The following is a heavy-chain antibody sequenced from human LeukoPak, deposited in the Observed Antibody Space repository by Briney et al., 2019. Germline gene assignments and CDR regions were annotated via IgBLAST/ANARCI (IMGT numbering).Heavy chain of an antibody. CDR1: GFTVSSNF. J-gene: IGHJ6*03. V-gene: IGHV3-53*01. D-gene: IGHD3-3*01. CDR3: ARVRTDYDFWSGYRYYYYYMDV. Sequence: GGSLTLSCAASGFTVSSNFMSWVRQAPGKGLEWVSITYSAGSTYYSDSVKGRSTISRDNSKNTLDLQMNSLRVEDTAVYYCARVRTDYDFWSGYRYYYYYMDVWGKGTPVTVSS. CDR2: TYSAGST.